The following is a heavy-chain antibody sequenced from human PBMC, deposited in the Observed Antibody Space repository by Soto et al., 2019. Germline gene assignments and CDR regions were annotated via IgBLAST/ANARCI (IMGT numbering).Heavy chain of an antibody. CDR3: ASGVYYYDSSGWGY. Sequence: EVQLVESGGGLVKPGGSLRLSCAASGFTFSSYSMNWVRQAPGKGLEWVSSISSSSSYIYYADSVKGRFTISRDNAKNSLYLQMNSLRAEDTAVYYCASGVYYYDSSGWGYWGQGTLVTVSS. V-gene: IGHV3-21*01. CDR1: GFTFSSYS. CDR2: ISSSSSYI. D-gene: IGHD3-22*01. J-gene: IGHJ4*02.